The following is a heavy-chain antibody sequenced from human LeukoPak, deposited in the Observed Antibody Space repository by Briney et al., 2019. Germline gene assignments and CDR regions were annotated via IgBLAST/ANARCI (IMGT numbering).Heavy chain of an antibody. V-gene: IGHV4-38-2*02. CDR3: ASLVVNWFDP. CDR2: IYHSGST. CDR1: GYSISSGYY. J-gene: IGHJ5*02. Sequence: SETLSLTCTVSGYSISSGYYWGWIRQPPGKGLEWIGSIYHSGSTYYNPSLKSRVTISVDKSKNQFSLKLSSVTAADTAVYYCASLVVNWFDPWGQGTLVTVSS.